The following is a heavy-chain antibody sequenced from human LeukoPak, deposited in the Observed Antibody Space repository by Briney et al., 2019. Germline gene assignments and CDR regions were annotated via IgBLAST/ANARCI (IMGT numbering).Heavy chain of an antibody. CDR2: ISSNGGST. J-gene: IGHJ4*02. CDR1: GFTFSSYA. V-gene: IGHV3-64D*09. D-gene: IGHD6-13*01. Sequence: GGSLRLSCLASGFTFSSYAMHWVRQAPRKGLEYVSAISSNGGSTYYAGSVKGRFTISRDNSTNTLCLQMSSLRAEDTAVYYCAAGYSSSWSYFDYWGQGTLVTVSS. CDR3: AAGYSSSWSYFDY.